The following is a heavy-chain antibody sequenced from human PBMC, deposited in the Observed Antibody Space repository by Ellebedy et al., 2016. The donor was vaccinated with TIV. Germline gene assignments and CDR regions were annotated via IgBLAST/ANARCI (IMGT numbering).Heavy chain of an antibody. Sequence: PGGSLRLSCAVSGFTFSSYWMSWVRQPPGKGLEWVANIKGDGSTKDYVDSVKGRFTISRDNAKNSLYLQMNSLRDEDTAVYYCVSQTGHASWGQGTLVTVSS. V-gene: IGHV3-7*03. CDR1: GFTFSSYW. D-gene: IGHD3-16*01. CDR2: IKGDGSTK. CDR3: VSQTGHAS. J-gene: IGHJ5*02.